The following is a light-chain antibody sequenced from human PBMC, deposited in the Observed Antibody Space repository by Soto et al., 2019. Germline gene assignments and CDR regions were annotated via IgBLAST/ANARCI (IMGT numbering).Light chain of an antibody. CDR3: QKYDRAPT. CDR1: RGIGNA. J-gene: IGKJ1*01. V-gene: IGKV1-27*01. CDR2: SAS. Sequence: DIQMTQSPSSLSASVGDRVTITCRPSRGIGNALAWYQQKPGTVPKLLIHSASTLHSGVPSRFSGSGSGTYCTLTISSLQPEYVASYYCQKYDRAPTFGPGTKVEIK.